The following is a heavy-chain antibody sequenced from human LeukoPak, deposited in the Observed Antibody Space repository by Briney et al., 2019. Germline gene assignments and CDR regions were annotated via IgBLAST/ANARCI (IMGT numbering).Heavy chain of an antibody. D-gene: IGHD3-10*01. CDR2: ISGSGGST. J-gene: IGHJ4*02. Sequence: GGSLRLSCAASGFTFSSYAMSWVRQAPGKGLEWVSAISGSGGSTYYADSVKGRFTISRDNSKNMLYMQMSCLRAEDTAVYYCAKDPSYSRENYWGQGTLVTVSS. V-gene: IGHV3-23*01. CDR1: GFTFSSYA. CDR3: AKDPSYSRENY.